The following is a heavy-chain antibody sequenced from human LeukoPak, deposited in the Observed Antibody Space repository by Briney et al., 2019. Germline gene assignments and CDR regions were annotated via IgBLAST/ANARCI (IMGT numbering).Heavy chain of an antibody. CDR2: ISYDESTR. CDR1: GFSFSIYA. V-gene: IGHV3-30*04. D-gene: IGHD6-13*01. CDR3: AGRWSFDY. J-gene: IGHJ4*02. Sequence: GRSLRLSCAASGFSFSIYAMHWVRQAPGKGLEWVALISYDESTRYYADSVKGRFTISRDNSKNTLYLQMNSLRVEDTAVYYCAGRWSFDYWGQGTLVTVSS.